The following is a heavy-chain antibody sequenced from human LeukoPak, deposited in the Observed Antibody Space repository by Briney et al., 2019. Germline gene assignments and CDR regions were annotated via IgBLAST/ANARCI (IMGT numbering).Heavy chain of an antibody. CDR2: ISSSGNTI. V-gene: IGHV3-48*04. CDR1: GFTFSSYW. D-gene: IGHD5-12*01. CDR3: XXGLRGYSGYGRAFDI. Sequence: PGGSLRLSCAASGFTFSSYWMSWVRQAPGKGPEWVSYISSSGNTIYYADSVKGRFTVSRDNAKNSLYLQMNSLRAEDTAVYYCXXGLRGYSGYGRAFDIWGQGTMVTVSS. J-gene: IGHJ3*02.